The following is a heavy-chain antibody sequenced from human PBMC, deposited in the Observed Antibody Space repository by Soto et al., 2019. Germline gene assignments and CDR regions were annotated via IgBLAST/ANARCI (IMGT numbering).Heavy chain of an antibody. Sequence: TSETLSLTCTVSVGSLSSGSYYWSWIRQPPGKGLEWIGYIYYSGSTKYNPSLKSRVTISVDTSKNQFSLKLSSVTAADTAVYYCARGGGVTATFHYWGQGTLVTVSS. CDR1: VGSLSSGSYY. CDR3: ARGGGVTATFHY. J-gene: IGHJ4*02. CDR2: IYYSGST. D-gene: IGHD5-18*01. V-gene: IGHV4-61*01.